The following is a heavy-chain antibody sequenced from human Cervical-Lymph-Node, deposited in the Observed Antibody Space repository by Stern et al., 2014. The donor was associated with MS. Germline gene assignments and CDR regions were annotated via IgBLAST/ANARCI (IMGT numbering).Heavy chain of an antibody. CDR2: IYDSGAT. V-gene: IGHV4-59*01. CDR3: ARVGRGLTWDDGMDV. Sequence: QVQLVESGPGLVKPSETLSLTCSVSGGSISGYFWSWIRQPPGKGLEWIGYIYDSGATTYSPPPKRRVTIFIDPPNNPPSPMATPMTAADTAVYYCARVGRGLTWDDGMDVWGHGTTVTVSS. CDR1: GGSISGYF. J-gene: IGHJ6*02. D-gene: IGHD3-10*01.